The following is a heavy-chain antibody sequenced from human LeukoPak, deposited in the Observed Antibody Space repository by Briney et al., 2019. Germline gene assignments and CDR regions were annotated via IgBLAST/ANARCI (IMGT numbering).Heavy chain of an antibody. J-gene: IGHJ4*02. Sequence: GGSLRLSCAASGFTFSSYAMHWVRQAPSKGLEWVAVISYDGSNKYYADSVKGRFTISRDNSKNTLYLQMNSLRVEDTAVYYCTRIYGTTPDYWGQGTLVTVSS. CDR1: GFTFSSYA. V-gene: IGHV3-30-3*01. D-gene: IGHD1-1*01. CDR3: TRIYGTTPDY. CDR2: ISYDGSNK.